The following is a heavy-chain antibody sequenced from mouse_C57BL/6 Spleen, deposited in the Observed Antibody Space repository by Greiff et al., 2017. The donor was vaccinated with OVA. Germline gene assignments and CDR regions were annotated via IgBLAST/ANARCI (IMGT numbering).Heavy chain of an antibody. D-gene: IGHD1-1*01. CDR3: ARYGSSLYYFDY. J-gene: IGHJ2*01. CDR1: GYTFTSYW. V-gene: IGHV1-64*01. CDR2: IHPNSGST. Sequence: QVQLKESGAELVKPGASVKLSCKASGYTFTSYWMHWVKQRPGQGLEWIGMIHPNSGSTNYNEKFKSKATLTVDKSSSTAYMQLSSLTSEDSAVYYCARYGSSLYYFDYWGQGTTLTVSS.